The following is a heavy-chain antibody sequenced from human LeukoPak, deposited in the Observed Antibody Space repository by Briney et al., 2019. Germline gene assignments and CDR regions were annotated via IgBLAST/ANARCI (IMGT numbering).Heavy chain of an antibody. V-gene: IGHV3-48*01. CDR1: GFTFSTYS. CDR2: ISGSSGTI. Sequence: GGSLRPSCAASGFTFSTYSMNWVRQAPGKGLEWVSYISGSSGTIYYADSVKGRFTISRDNAKNSLYLQMNSLRAEDTAVYYCARRSEFGVLYYMDVWGKGTTVTVS. J-gene: IGHJ6*03. D-gene: IGHD3-16*01. CDR3: ARRSEFGVLYYMDV.